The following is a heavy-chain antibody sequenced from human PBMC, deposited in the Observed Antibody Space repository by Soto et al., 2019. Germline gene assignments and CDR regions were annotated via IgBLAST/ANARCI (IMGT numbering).Heavy chain of an antibody. V-gene: IGHV3-72*01. Sequence: EVQLVASGGGLVQPGGSLRLSCVASGFSLSDHYMDWVRQAPGKGLEWLGLIRNEPYGYTTNSAASVNGRFTISRDDSKKSLFLQMASLAADDAAIQYCADVTWNRDDFPWGQGTRVTVSS. CDR3: ADVTWNRDDFP. D-gene: IGHD1-1*01. J-gene: IGHJ5*02. CDR2: IRNEPYGYTT. CDR1: GFSLSDHY.